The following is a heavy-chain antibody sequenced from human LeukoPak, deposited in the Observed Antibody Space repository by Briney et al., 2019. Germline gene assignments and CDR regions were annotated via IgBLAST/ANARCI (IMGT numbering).Heavy chain of an antibody. CDR3: ATDRGHAFDI. J-gene: IGHJ3*02. CDR1: GCTFSSYW. Sequence: HPGGSLRLSCAASGCTFSSYWLHWVRQAPGKGLVWVSRIYSDGSGTTYAESVKGRFTISRDNAKNTLFLQMTRLTAEDTAGYYCATDRGHAFDIWGQGTMVTVS. CDR2: IYSDGSGT. V-gene: IGHV3-74*01. D-gene: IGHD3-10*01.